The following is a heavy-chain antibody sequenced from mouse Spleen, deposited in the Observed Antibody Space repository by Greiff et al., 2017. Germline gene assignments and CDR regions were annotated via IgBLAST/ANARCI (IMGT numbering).Heavy chain of an antibody. Sequence: QVQLQQSGAELARPGASVKLSCKASGYTFTSYWMQWVKQRPGQGLEWIGAIYPGDGDTRYTQKFKGKATLTADKSSSTAYMQLSSLASEDSAVYYCARYDYYGSSPYYYAMDYWGQGTSVTVSS. J-gene: IGHJ4*01. CDR2: IYPGDGDT. CDR3: ARYDYYGSSPYYYAMDY. D-gene: IGHD1-1*01. V-gene: IGHV1-87*01. CDR1: GYTFTSYW.